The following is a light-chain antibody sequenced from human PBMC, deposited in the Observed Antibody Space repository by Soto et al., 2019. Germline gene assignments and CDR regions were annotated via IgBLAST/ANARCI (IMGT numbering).Light chain of an antibody. Sequence: DIVMTQSPDSLAVSLGERATINCKSSQSVLYSSNSKNYLAWYQQKQGQPPKLLIYWASTRESGVPDRFSGSGSGTDFTLTSSSLQAEDVAVYYCQQYYRTPWTFGQGTKVEIK. CDR1: QSVLYSSNSKNY. CDR3: QQYYRTPWT. V-gene: IGKV4-1*01. J-gene: IGKJ1*01. CDR2: WAS.